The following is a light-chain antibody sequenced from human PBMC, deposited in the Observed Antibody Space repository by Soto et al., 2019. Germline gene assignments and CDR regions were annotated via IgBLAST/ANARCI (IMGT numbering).Light chain of an antibody. CDR2: GAT. Sequence: ERVLTQSPGTLSLSPGERATLSCRASQSVSSSYLAWYQQKPGQAPRLLIYGATSRATGLPDRFSGSGSGKSFTITISRLEPEDFAVSYCQQYGGTPCTFGQGNKLEIK. CDR1: QSVSSSY. J-gene: IGKJ2*02. CDR3: QQYGGTPCT. V-gene: IGKV3-20*01.